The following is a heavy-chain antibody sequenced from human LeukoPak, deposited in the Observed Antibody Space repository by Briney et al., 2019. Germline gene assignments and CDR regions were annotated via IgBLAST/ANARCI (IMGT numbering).Heavy chain of an antibody. D-gene: IGHD3-10*01. Sequence: SVKVSCKASGYTFTSYYMHWVRQAPGQGLEWMGGITPTLGTPDYSQKFQGRVTITADESTSTVYMEMSSLRSEDTAVYYCASSGGDYYYYYMDVWGTGTTVTISS. J-gene: IGHJ6*03. CDR1: GYTFTSYY. CDR3: ASSGGDYYYYYMDV. V-gene: IGHV1-69*13. CDR2: ITPTLGTP.